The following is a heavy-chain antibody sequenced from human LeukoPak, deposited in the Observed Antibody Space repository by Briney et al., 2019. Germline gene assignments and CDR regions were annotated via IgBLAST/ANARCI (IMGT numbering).Heavy chain of an antibody. CDR3: ARAYSRSYSHFDD. D-gene: IGHD1-26*01. CDR1: GGSISGYY. CDR2: FYTSGST. Sequence: SETLSLTCTVSGGSISGYYWGWIRQPPGKGLEWIGYFYTSGSTNYNPSLKSRVTISVDTTKNQFSLRLSSVTAADTAMYFCARAYSRSYSHFDDWGQGTLVTVSS. V-gene: IGHV4-4*09. J-gene: IGHJ4*02.